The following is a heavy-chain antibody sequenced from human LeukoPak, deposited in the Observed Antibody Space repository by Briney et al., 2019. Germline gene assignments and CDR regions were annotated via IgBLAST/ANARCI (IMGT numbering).Heavy chain of an antibody. Sequence: GGSLTLSCTASGLSFSNYAMTWVRQAPGKGLEWASVISASGTDTYYADSVKGRFTISRDNSQNTLYLHMNSLRAEDTAVYYCAKDQTAAVGQLDYWGQGTAVTVSS. CDR2: ISASGTDT. CDR3: AKDQTAAVGQLDY. J-gene: IGHJ4*02. D-gene: IGHD6-13*01. CDR1: GLSFSNYA. V-gene: IGHV3-23*01.